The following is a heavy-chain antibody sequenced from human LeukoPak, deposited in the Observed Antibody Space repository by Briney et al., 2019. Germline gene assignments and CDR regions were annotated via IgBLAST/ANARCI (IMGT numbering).Heavy chain of an antibody. V-gene: IGHV1-18*01. D-gene: IGHD4-23*01. Sequence: ASVKVSCKASGYTFTSYGISWVRQAPGQGLEWMGWISAYNGNTNYAQKLQGRVTMTEDTSTDTAYMELSSLRSEDTAVYYCARTTVVTPGSKTFLPEFDYWGQGTLVTVSS. CDR1: GYTFTSYG. J-gene: IGHJ4*02. CDR3: ARTTVVTPGSKTFLPEFDY. CDR2: ISAYNGNT.